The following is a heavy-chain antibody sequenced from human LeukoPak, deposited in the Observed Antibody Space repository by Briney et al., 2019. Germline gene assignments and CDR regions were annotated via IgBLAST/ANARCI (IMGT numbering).Heavy chain of an antibody. Sequence: ASVNVSCKASGYTFTSYAMNWVRQAPGQGPEWMGWINTNTGNPTYAQGFTGRFVSSLDTSVSTAYLQISSLKAEDTAVYYCARVHSSGWYNYYYYMDVWGKGTTVTVSS. V-gene: IGHV7-4-1*02. CDR1: GYTFTSYA. CDR3: ARVHSSGWYNYYYYMDV. J-gene: IGHJ6*03. CDR2: INTNTGNP. D-gene: IGHD6-19*01.